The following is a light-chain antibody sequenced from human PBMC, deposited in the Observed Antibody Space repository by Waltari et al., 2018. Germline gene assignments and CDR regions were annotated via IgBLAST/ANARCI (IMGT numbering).Light chain of an antibody. J-gene: IGLJ2*01. CDR3: CSYAGSDTWVV. Sequence: QSALTQPASVSGSPGQSITISCTGSSSDVGRHNLVSRYQQHPGKAPKRMIYEGSKRPSGVSNRFSGSKSGNTASLTISGLQAEDEADYYCCSYAGSDTWVVFGGGTKLTVL. CDR2: EGS. CDR1: SSDVGRHNL. V-gene: IGLV2-23*01.